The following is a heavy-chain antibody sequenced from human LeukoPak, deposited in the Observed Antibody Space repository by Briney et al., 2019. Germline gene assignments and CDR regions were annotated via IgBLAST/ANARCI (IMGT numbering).Heavy chain of an antibody. V-gene: IGHV3-74*01. D-gene: IGHD3-22*01. CDR1: GFTFSNYW. CDR3: ARGGNDTKVSYFDL. Sequence: GGSLRLSCAASGFTFSNYWIHWVRQAPGKGLVWVSRIYSDWISTSYADSVEGRFTISRDNAKNTVFLQMNSLRAEDTAVYYCARGGNDTKVSYFDLWGHGTLVTVSS. CDR2: IYSDWIST. J-gene: IGHJ2*01.